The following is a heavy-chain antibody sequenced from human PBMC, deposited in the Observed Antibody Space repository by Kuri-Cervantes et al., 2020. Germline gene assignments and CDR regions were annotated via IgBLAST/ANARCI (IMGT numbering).Heavy chain of an antibody. Sequence: GESLKISCAASGFTFSSYGMHWVRQAPGKGLEWVAVISYDGSNKYYADSVKGRFTISRDNAKNSLYLQMNSLRDEDTAVYYCARVSHPNPPYYYYGMDVWGQGTTVTVSS. V-gene: IGHV3-30*03. CDR1: GFTFSSYG. CDR3: ARVSHPNPPYYYYGMDV. CDR2: ISYDGSNK. J-gene: IGHJ6*02.